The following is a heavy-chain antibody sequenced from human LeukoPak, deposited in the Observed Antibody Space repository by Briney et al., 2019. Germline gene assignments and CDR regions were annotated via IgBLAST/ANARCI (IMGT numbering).Heavy chain of an antibody. Sequence: HRASVKVSCKASGYTFTKYVVHWIGQAPGQRPEWMGWINAGNGDTKYSQNFQGRVTITRDTSASTTYMELSSLTSEDTALYYCARDDCGDTCYPGGYWGQGTLVTVSS. V-gene: IGHV1-3*01. CDR2: INAGNGDT. J-gene: IGHJ4*02. CDR1: GYTFTKYV. CDR3: ARDDCGDTCYPGGY. D-gene: IGHD2-2*01.